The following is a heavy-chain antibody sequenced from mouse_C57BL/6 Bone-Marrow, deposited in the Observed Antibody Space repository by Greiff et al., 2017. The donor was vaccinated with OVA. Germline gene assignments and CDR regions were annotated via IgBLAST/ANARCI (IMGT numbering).Heavy chain of an antibody. CDR2: ISNLAYSI. D-gene: IGHD1-1*01. CDR3: ARHYACAMDY. J-gene: IGHJ4*01. V-gene: IGHV5-15*01. Sequence: EVKLMESGGGLVQPGGSLKLSCAASGFTFSDYGMAWVRQAPRKGPEWVAFISNLAYSIYYADTVTGRFTISRENAKNTLYLEMSSLRSEDTAMYYCARHYACAMDYWGQGTSVTVSS. CDR1: GFTFSDYG.